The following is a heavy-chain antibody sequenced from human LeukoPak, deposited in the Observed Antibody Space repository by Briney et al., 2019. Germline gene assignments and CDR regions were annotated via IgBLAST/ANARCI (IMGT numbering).Heavy chain of an antibody. CDR1: GFTFSNYA. D-gene: IGHD3-22*01. CDR2: VLGSGGST. CDR3: AKDPTPYYYDSSDYYFDH. J-gene: IGHJ4*02. V-gene: IGHV3-23*01. Sequence: GGSLRLSCAASGFTFSNYAMSWVRQAPGKGLEWVSAVLGSGGSTYYADSVKGRFTISRDKSKNTLYLQMNSLRAEDTAVYYCAKDPTPYYYDSSDYYFDHWGQGSLVTVSS.